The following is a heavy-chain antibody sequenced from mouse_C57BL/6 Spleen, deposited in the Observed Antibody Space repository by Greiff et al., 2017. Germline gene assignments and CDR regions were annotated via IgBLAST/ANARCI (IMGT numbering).Heavy chain of an antibody. V-gene: IGHV1-64*01. Sequence: QVQLQQPGAELVKPGASVKLSCKASGYTFTSYWMHWVKQRPGQGLEWIGMIHPKSGSTNYNEKFKSKATLTVDKSSSTAYMQLSSLTSEDSAVYYCARWHTTVSLDYWGQGTTLTVSS. CDR1: GYTFTSYW. J-gene: IGHJ2*01. D-gene: IGHD1-1*01. CDR3: ARWHTTVSLDY. CDR2: IHPKSGST.